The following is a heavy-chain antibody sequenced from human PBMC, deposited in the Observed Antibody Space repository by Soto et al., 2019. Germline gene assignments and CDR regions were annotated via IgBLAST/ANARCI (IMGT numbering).Heavy chain of an antibody. J-gene: IGHJ4*02. D-gene: IGHD6-13*01. Sequence: SETLSLTCTVSGGSISSYYWSWIRQPPGKGLEWIGYIYYSGSTYYNPSLKSRVTISVDTSKNQFSLKLSSVTAADTAVYYCARSKSAAVPDYFDYWGQGTLVTVSS. CDR3: ARSKSAAVPDYFDY. CDR2: IYYSGST. V-gene: IGHV4-59*12. CDR1: GGSISSYY.